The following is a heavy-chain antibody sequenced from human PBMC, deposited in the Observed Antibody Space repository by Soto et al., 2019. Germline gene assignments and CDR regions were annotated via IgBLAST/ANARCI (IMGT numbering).Heavy chain of an antibody. CDR1: VFSVDT. J-gene: IGHJ4*01. CDR3: ATHRSGQSTDLGY. D-gene: IGHD3-3*01. CDR2: VKAASGYT. V-gene: IGHV1-2*02. Sequence: ASVKVSCKASVFSVDTIHWLRRAPGQGLEWMGWVKAASGYTNYAQRFQGSVTITRDPSITTAYMELSSHTTADTSVYYCATHRSGQSTDLGYWGQGTVVTVSS.